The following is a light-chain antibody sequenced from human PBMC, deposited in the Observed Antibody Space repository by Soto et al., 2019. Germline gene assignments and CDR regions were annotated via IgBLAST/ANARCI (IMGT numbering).Light chain of an antibody. CDR3: SSYTSTTTWV. CDR1: SSDVGANNA. CDR2: EVR. J-gene: IGLJ3*02. V-gene: IGLV2-14*01. Sequence: QPVLTQPASESGSPGQSITISCTGTSSDVGANNAVSWYQQHPGKAPKLIIYEVRNRPPGVSNRFSGSKSGNAASLTISGLQAEDEADYYCSSYTSTTTWVFGGGTKLTVL.